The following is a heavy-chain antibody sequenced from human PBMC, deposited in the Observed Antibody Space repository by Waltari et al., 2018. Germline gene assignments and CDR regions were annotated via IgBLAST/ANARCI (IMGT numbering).Heavy chain of an antibody. CDR2: IKEDGTEE. V-gene: IGHV3-7*04. CDR1: GFTFVNYW. CDR3: ARVSKGIHFDY. Sequence: VQLVESGGGLVQPGGSLRLSCTASGFTFVNYWMSWVRQAPGKGVQWGAYIKEDGTEEAYVDSLKGRVTIARDDAKNSLHLQMNSMGVEDTAIYYCARVSKGIHFDYWGQGTLVTVSS. J-gene: IGHJ4*02.